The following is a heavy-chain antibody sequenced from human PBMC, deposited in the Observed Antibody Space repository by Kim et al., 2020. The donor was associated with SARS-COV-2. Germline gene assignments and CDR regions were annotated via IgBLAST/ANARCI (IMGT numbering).Heavy chain of an antibody. J-gene: IGHJ4*02. V-gene: IGHV3-43*02. CDR2: ISRDGGEI. CDR3: VRGQQWLIKN. Sequence: GGSLRLSCAVSRFTFNNYWINWVRHAPGKGLVWVSLISRDGGEIKYADSVKGRFTISRDNSKKSVYLQMNSLRSEDTALYYCVRGQQWLIKNWGQGTQVTVSS. D-gene: IGHD6-19*01. CDR1: RFTFNNYW.